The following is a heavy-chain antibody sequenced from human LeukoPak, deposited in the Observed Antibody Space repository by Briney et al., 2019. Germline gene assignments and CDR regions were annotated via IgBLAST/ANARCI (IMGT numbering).Heavy chain of an antibody. Sequence: SETLPLTCTVSGGSISSYYWSWIRQPPGKGLEWIGYIYYSGSTNYNPSLKSRVTISVDTSKNQFSLKLSSVTAADTAVYYCARGGYGAFDIWGQGTMVTVSS. D-gene: IGHD5-12*01. CDR3: ARGGYGAFDI. J-gene: IGHJ3*02. CDR2: IYYSGST. V-gene: IGHV4-59*01. CDR1: GGSISSYY.